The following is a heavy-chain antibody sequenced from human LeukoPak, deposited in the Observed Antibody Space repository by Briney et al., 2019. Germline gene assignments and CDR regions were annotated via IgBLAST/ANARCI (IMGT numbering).Heavy chain of an antibody. V-gene: IGHV1-3*01. D-gene: IGHD3-10*01. CDR3: ARGGSIVLLWFGELLGPDY. CDR2: INAGNGNT. CDR1: GYTFTSYA. J-gene: IGHJ4*02. Sequence: GASVKVSCKASGYTFTSYAMNWVRQAPGQGLEWMGWINAGNGNTKYSQKFQGRVTITRDTSASTAYMELSSLRSEDTAAYYCARGGSIVLLWFGELLGPDYWGQGTLVTVSS.